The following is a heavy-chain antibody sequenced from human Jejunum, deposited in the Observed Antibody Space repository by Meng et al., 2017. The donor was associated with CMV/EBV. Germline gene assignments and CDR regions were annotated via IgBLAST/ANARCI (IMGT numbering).Heavy chain of an antibody. Sequence: QVQLVESGGGVVQPGGSLRLSCAASGFTFSNYGIHWVRQAPGKGLEWVAFIEHDGSNKYYADSVKGRFTISRDNSKNTLYPQMNSLRVEDTAVYYCAKDVGYWGQGTLVTVSS. D-gene: IGHD1-26*01. J-gene: IGHJ4*02. V-gene: IGHV3-30*02. CDR3: AKDVGY. CDR1: GFTFSNYG. CDR2: IEHDGSNK.